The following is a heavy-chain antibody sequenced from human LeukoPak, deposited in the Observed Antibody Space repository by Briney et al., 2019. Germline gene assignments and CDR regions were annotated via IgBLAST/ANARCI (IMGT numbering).Heavy chain of an antibody. CDR3: ARMRITTPTVRTLDY. J-gene: IGHJ4*02. CDR2: IYYSGSTT. Sequence: PSETLSLTCTVSGGSISSGGFYWRWVRQNPGNGLEWIGYIYYSGSTTSYNPSLRSRVTISLDTSKNQFSLKLRSVTAADTAVYYCARMRITTPTVRTLDYWGQGTLVTVSS. V-gene: IGHV4-31*03. CDR1: GGSISSGGFY. D-gene: IGHD1-14*01.